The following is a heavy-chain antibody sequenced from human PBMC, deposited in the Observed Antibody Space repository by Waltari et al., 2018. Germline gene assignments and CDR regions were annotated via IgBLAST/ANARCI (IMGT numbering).Heavy chain of an antibody. CDR3: VREVTKVELGRRLPHFFDS. D-gene: IGHD7-27*01. CDR2: FHGGDYI. V-gene: IGHV4-61*02. Sequence: QVQLQESGPGLVKPSQTLSLTCTAPGDSITTNRLYWHWLRQPTGKGLEWIGRFHGGDYINYNPSLKSRVTISRDTSKKQFFLKLTSVTAADTAFYYCVREVTKVELGRRLPHFFDSWGQGTLVTVSS. CDR1: GDSITTNRLY. J-gene: IGHJ5*01.